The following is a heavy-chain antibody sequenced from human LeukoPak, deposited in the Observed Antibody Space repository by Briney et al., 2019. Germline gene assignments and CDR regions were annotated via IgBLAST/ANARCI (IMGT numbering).Heavy chain of an antibody. Sequence: GGSLRLSCAASAGFTFSDYWMNWVRQAPGKGLEWVAIIKQDGREKLYVDSVKGRFTISRDNAKSSLYLQMNSLRAEDTAVYYCVSGIGWLPDYWGQETLVTVSS. CDR3: VSGIGWLPDY. V-gene: IGHV3-7*03. CDR1: AGFTFSDYW. D-gene: IGHD6-19*01. CDR2: IKQDGREK. J-gene: IGHJ4*02.